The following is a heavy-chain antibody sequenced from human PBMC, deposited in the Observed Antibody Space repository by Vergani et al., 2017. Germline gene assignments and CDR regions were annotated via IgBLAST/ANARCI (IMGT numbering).Heavy chain of an antibody. D-gene: IGHD3-22*01. CDR1: GGSISSYY. J-gene: IGHJ3*02. V-gene: IGHV4-59*08. CDR3: ARQRFYYDSSGYYPAAFDI. CDR2: IYYSGST. Sequence: QVQLHESGPGLVKPSETLSLTCTVSGGSISSYYWSWIRQPPGKGLEWIWYIYYSGSTNSNPSLKSRVTISVDTSKNQFSLKLSSVTAADTAVYYCARQRFYYDSSGYYPAAFDIWGQGTMVTVSS.